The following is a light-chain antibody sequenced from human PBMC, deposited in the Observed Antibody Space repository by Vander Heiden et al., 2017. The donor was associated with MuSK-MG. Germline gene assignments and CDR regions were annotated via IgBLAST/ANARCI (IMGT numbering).Light chain of an antibody. CDR1: SPNIGADFD. CDR2: SYD. CDR3: QSYDHRLSASV. Sequence: QSVLTQPPPVSGAPGPRVPISCTGSSPNIGADFDVPWSQQVPRTAPKLLIFSYDSRPSGGSDRFSGSKSGTSASLAITGLQAEDEADYYCQSYDHRLSASVFGGGTKLTVL. J-gene: IGLJ2*01. V-gene: IGLV1-40*01.